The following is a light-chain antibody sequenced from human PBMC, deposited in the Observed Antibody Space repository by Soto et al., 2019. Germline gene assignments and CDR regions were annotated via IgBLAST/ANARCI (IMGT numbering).Light chain of an antibody. J-gene: IGKJ5*01. CDR1: QSVSSN. Sequence: EKVMTQSPATPSVSPGERATLSCRASQSVSSNLAWYQQKPGQAPRLLIYGASTRATGIPARFSGSGSGTEFTLTISSLQSEDFAVYYCQQYNNWPLRFGQGTRLEIK. CDR2: GAS. V-gene: IGKV3-15*01. CDR3: QQYNNWPLR.